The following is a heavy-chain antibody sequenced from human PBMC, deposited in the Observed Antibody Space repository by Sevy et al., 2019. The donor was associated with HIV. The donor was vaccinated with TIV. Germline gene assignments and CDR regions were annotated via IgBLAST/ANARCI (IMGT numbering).Heavy chain of an antibody. J-gene: IGHJ4*02. CDR3: AREGGGSRWYSDY. V-gene: IGHV3-7*01. D-gene: IGHD2-15*01. CDR2: IKYDGSEK. Sequence: GGSLRLSCAASGFTFSRYWMTWVRQAPGKGLEWVANIKYDGSEKYYVEYLKGRFIISRDDAKNSLYLQMNNLRAEDTAVYYCAREGGGSRWYSDYWGQGTLVTVSS. CDR1: GFTFSRYW.